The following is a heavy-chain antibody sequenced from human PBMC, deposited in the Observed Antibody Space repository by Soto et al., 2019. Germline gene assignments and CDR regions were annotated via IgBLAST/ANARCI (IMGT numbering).Heavy chain of an antibody. CDR2: LYWDDDK. D-gene: IGHD7-27*01. CDR3: ARTSVNWGSRGLVDY. CDR1: GFSLSTSGVG. Sequence: QITLKESGPTLVKPRRTLTLTCTFSGFSLSTSGVGVGWIRQPPGKALEWLAFLYWDDDKRYSPSLKSRLTITKDTSKYQVLLTMTNMDPVDTATYYCARTSVNWGSRGLVDYWGQGTLVTVAS. J-gene: IGHJ4*02. V-gene: IGHV2-5*02.